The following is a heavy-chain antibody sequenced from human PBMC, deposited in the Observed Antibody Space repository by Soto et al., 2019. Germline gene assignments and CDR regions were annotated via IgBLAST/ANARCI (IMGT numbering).Heavy chain of an antibody. D-gene: IGHD3-9*01. Sequence: GGSLRLSCAASGFTVSSNYMSWVRQAPGKGLEWVSVISGGGRSYYANSVKGGFTISRDNSKTTLYLQMNSLRAEDTAVYYCAGGGLTGYYYYWGQGTLVTVSS. CDR1: GFTVSSNY. CDR3: AGGGLTGYYYY. J-gene: IGHJ4*02. V-gene: IGHV3-53*01. CDR2: ISGGGRS.